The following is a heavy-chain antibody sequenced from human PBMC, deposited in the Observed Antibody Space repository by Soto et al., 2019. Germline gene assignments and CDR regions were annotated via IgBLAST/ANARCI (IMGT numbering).Heavy chain of an antibody. CDR2: ISPMFGAA. J-gene: IGHJ4*02. CDR1: GGTFNTYA. CDR3: AREVQVHTPAFVY. V-gene: IGHV1-69*19. D-gene: IGHD3-10*01. Sequence: QVQLVQSGAEMKKPGSSVKVSCQSSGGTFNTYAMNWVRQAPGQGPEWMADISPMFGAANYAPKFQGRVTITADESTGTSYMQLSSLTSEDTALYFCAREVQVHTPAFVYWGQGTLVTVSS.